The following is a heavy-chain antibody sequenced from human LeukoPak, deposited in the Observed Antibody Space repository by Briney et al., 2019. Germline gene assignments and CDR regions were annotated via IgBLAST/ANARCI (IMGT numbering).Heavy chain of an antibody. Sequence: PGGSLRLSCAASGFTFSSYAMHWVRQAPGKGLEWVAVISYDGSNKYYADSVKGRFTISRDNSKNSLYLQMNSLRAEDTALYYCAKDTTGTTEGFFDYWGQGTLVTVSS. D-gene: IGHD1-1*01. CDR1: GFTFSSYA. J-gene: IGHJ4*02. CDR3: AKDTTGTTEGFFDY. V-gene: IGHV3-30-3*01. CDR2: ISYDGSNK.